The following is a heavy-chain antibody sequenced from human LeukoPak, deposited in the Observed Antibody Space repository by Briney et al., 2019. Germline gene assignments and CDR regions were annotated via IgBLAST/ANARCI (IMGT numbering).Heavy chain of an antibody. D-gene: IGHD5-18*01. V-gene: IGHV4-34*01. CDR1: GGSFSGYS. Sequence: SETLSLTCAVYGGSFSGYSWSWIRQPPGKGLEWIGEINHSGSTNYNPSLKSRVTISVDTSKNQFSLKLSSVTAADTAVYYCARGRRPPVQLWSLPFDYWGQGTLVTVSS. CDR2: INHSGST. CDR3: ARGRRPPVQLWSLPFDY. J-gene: IGHJ4*02.